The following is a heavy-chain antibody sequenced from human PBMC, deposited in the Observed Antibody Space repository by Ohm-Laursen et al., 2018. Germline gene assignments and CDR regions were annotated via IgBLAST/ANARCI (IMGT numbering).Heavy chain of an antibody. CDR3: AKSGSTRDFDY. V-gene: IGHV3-72*01. Sequence: SLRLSCAASGFTPRDHYMDWVRQAPGKGLEWVGRTRNKANSYTTEYAASVKGRFTISRDDSKNSMYLQMNSLKTEDAAVYYCAKSGSTRDFDYWGQGTLVTVSS. D-gene: IGHD2-2*01. CDR1: GFTPRDHY. J-gene: IGHJ4*02. CDR2: TRNKANSYTT.